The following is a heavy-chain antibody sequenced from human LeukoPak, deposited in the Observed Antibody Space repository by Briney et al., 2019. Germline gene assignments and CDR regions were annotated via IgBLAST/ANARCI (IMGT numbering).Heavy chain of an antibody. CDR3: ARSYGDPRGDFDY. D-gene: IGHD4-17*01. CDR2: INHSGST. CDR1: GGSFSGYY. Sequence: SETLSLTCAVYGGSFSGYYWSWIRQPPGKGLEWIGEINHSGSTNYNPSLKSRVTISVDTSKNQFSLKLSSVTAADTAVYYCARSYGDPRGDFDYWGQGTLVTVSS. V-gene: IGHV4-34*01. J-gene: IGHJ4*02.